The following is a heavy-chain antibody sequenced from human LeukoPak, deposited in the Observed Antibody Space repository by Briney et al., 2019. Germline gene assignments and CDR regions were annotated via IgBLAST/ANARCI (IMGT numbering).Heavy chain of an antibody. J-gene: IGHJ4*02. V-gene: IGHV3-23*01. D-gene: IGHD5-12*01. CDR2: ITGSGGNT. Sequence: GGSLRLSCAASGFIFSSYSMSWVRQAPGKGLEWVSVITGSGGNTYYADSVKGRFTISKDNSKNTVYLQMNSLRAEDTAVYYCAKDQGWLQYYFDYWGQGTLVTVSS. CDR3: AKDQGWLQYYFDY. CDR1: GFIFSSYS.